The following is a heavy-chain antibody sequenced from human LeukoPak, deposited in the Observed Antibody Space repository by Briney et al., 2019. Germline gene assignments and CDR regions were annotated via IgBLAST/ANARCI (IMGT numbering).Heavy chain of an antibody. J-gene: IGHJ4*02. Sequence: SQTLSLTCTVSGGSISSSSYYWSWIRQPAGKGLEWIGRIYTSGSTNYNPSLKSRVTISVDTSKNQFSLKLSSVTAADTAVYYCARERQYYYDSSGYYPCWGQGTLVTVSS. V-gene: IGHV4-61*02. CDR1: GGSISSSSYY. CDR2: IYTSGST. CDR3: ARERQYYYDSSGYYPC. D-gene: IGHD3-22*01.